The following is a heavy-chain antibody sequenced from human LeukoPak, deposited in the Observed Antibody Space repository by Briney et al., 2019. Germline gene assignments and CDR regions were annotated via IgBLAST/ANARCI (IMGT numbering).Heavy chain of an antibody. CDR3: ARDFSDTDWFDP. V-gene: IGHV3-23*01. D-gene: IGHD5-18*01. CDR2: ISGSGGST. Sequence: SGGSLRLSCAASGFTFSTYAMRWVRQAPGKGLEWVSGISGSGGSTYYADSVKGRFTISRDSSKNTVYLQMNSLRAEDTAVYYCARDFSDTDWFDPWGQGTLVTVSS. J-gene: IGHJ5*02. CDR1: GFTFSTYA.